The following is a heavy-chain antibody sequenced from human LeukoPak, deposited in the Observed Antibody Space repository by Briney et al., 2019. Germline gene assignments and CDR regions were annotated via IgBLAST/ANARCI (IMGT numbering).Heavy chain of an antibody. CDR2: IYYSGST. CDR1: GGSISSYY. V-gene: IGHV4-59*01. CDR3: ARDFEGGHDY. D-gene: IGHD3-9*01. Sequence: PSETLSLTCTVSGGSISSYYWSWIRQPPGKGLEWIGYIYYSGSTNYNPSLTSRVTISVDTSKNQFSLKLSSVTAADTAVYYCARDFEGGHDYWGQGTLVTVSS. J-gene: IGHJ4*02.